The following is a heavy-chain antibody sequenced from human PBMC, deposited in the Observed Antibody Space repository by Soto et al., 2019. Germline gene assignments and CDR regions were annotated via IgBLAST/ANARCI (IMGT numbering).Heavy chain of an antibody. CDR3: ASPRGYYDSSGYYHGPLDY. J-gene: IGHJ4*02. CDR2: IYHSGST. CDR1: GGSISSSNW. Sequence: SETLSLTCAVSGGSISSSNWWSWVRQPPGKGLEWIGEIYHSGSTNYNPSLKSRVTISVDKSKNKFSLKLSSVTAADTAVYYCASPRGYYDSSGYYHGPLDYWGQGTLVTVSS. D-gene: IGHD3-22*01. V-gene: IGHV4-4*02.